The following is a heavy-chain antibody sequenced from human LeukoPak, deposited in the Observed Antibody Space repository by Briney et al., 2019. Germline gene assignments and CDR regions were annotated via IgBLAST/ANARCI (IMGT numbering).Heavy chain of an antibody. CDR3: AVPPSYYYGSGSPTIFDY. Sequence: GESLKISCKGSGYSFTSYWIGWVRQVPGKGLEWMGIIYPGDSDTRYSPSFQGQVTISADKSISTAYLQWSSLKASDTAMYYCAVPPSYYYGSGSPTIFDYWGQGTLVTVSS. CDR1: GYSFTSYW. CDR2: IYPGDSDT. J-gene: IGHJ4*02. D-gene: IGHD3-10*01. V-gene: IGHV5-51*01.